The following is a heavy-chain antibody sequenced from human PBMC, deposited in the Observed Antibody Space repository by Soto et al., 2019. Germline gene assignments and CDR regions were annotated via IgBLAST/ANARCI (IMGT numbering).Heavy chain of an antibody. CDR2: IIPILGIA. V-gene: IGHV1-69*02. Sequence: QVQLVQSGAEVKKPGSSVKVSCKASGGTFSSYTISWVRQAPGQGLEWMGRIIPILGIANYAQKFQGRVTITADKSTSTAYMELSILRSEDTAVYYCARGNEEYCSGGSCYLDYWGQGTLFTVSS. CDR1: GGTFSSYT. CDR3: ARGNEEYCSGGSCYLDY. D-gene: IGHD2-15*01. J-gene: IGHJ4*02.